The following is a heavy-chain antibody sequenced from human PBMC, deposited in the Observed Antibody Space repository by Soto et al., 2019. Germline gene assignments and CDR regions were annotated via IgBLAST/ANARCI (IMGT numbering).Heavy chain of an antibody. CDR2: IYPDDSDT. V-gene: IGHV5-51*01. Sequence: GESLKISCKASGYNFAIYWIGWVRQMPGKGLEWMGIIYPDDSDTRYSPSFQGQVTISVDKSIGTAYLQWSSLKASDTAIYYCARHLASGMAYYFASWGQGTPVTVSS. CDR1: GYNFAIYW. J-gene: IGHJ4*02. CDR3: ARHLASGMAYYFAS. D-gene: IGHD1-1*01.